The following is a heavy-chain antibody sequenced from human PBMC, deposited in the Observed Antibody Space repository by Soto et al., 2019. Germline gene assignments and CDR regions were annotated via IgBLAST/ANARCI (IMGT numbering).Heavy chain of an antibody. Sequence: SDTLSLTCTFSGFSISSGVYYWSWIRQHPGKGLEWIGYIYYSGNTYYNPSLKSRFAISVDTSKNQFSLKLSSVTAADTAVYYCARAPGDYYDSSGSLYFDYWGQGTLVTVSS. CDR1: GFSISSGVYY. J-gene: IGHJ4*02. D-gene: IGHD3-22*01. CDR3: ARAPGDYYDSSGSLYFDY. CDR2: IYYSGNT. V-gene: IGHV4-31*03.